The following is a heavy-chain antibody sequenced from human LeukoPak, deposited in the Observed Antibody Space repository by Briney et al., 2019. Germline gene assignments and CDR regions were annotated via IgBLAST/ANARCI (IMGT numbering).Heavy chain of an antibody. V-gene: IGHV4-30-2*01. D-gene: IGHD6-13*01. J-gene: IGHJ3*02. CDR1: GGSISSGGYS. CDR2: IYHSGST. CDR3: ARVSWYLNIFSKDAFDI. Sequence: SETLSLTCAVSGGSISSGGYSWSWIRQPPGKGLECIGYIYHSGSTYYNPSLKSRVTISVDTSKNQFSLKLSSVTAADTAVYYCARVSWYLNIFSKDAFDIWGQGTMVTVSP.